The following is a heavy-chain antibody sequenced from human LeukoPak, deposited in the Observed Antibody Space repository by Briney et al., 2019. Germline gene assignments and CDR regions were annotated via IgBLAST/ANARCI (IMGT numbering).Heavy chain of an antibody. J-gene: IGHJ4*02. D-gene: IGHD1-26*01. CDR1: SGSIRSGDFS. CDR2: IYHSGST. V-gene: IGHV4-30-2*01. Sequence: SETLSLTCKVSSGSIRSGDFSWSWIRQPPGKGLEWIGYIYHSGSTYYNPSLKSRVTISVDRSKNQFSLKLSSVTAADTAVYYCARVEELLGIYWGQGTLVTVSS. CDR3: ARVEELLGIY.